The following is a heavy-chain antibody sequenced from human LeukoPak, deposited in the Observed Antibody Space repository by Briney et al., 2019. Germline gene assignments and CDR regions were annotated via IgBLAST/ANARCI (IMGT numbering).Heavy chain of an antibody. V-gene: IGHV4-34*01. CDR1: GGSFSGYY. J-gene: IGHJ3*02. D-gene: IGHD2-15*01. CDR2: INHSGST. CDR3: AGRGTRGEPRYCSGGSCYSLWRPETRPDAFDI. Sequence: SETLSLTCAVYGGSFSGYYWSWIRQPPGKGLEWIGEINHSGSTNYNPPLQSRVTISVDTSKNQFSLKLSSVTAADTAVYYCAGRGTRGEPRYCSGGSCYSLWRPETRPDAFDIWGQGTMVTVSS.